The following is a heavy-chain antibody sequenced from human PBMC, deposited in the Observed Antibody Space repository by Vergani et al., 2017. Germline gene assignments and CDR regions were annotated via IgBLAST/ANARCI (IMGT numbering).Heavy chain of an antibody. CDR3: ARVARFYDFWSGYEDY. V-gene: IGHV4-34*01. Sequence: QVQLPQWGAGLLKPSETLSLTCAVYGGSFSGYYWSWIRQPPGKGLEWIGEINHSGSTNYNPSLKSRVTISVDTSKNQFSLKLSSVTAADTAVYYCARVARFYDFWSGYEDYWGQGTLVTVSS. CDR1: GGSFSGYY. J-gene: IGHJ4*02. D-gene: IGHD3-3*01. CDR2: INHSGST.